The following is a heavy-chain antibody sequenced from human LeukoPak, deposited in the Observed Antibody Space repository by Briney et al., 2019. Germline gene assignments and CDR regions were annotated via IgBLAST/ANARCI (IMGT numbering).Heavy chain of an antibody. CDR2: ISSSGSTI. Sequence: GGSLRLSCAASGFTFSSYEMNWVRQAPGKGLEWVSYISSSGSTIYYADSVKGRFTISRDNAKNSLYLQGKSLRADDTDGYYCAREGYDSSGYTPADWGQGTMVTVSS. V-gene: IGHV3-48*03. J-gene: IGHJ3*01. D-gene: IGHD3-22*01. CDR1: GFTFSSYE. CDR3: AREGYDSSGYTPAD.